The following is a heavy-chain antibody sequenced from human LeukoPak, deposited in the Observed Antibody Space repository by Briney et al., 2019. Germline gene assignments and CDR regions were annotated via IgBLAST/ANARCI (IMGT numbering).Heavy chain of an antibody. D-gene: IGHD3-9*01. CDR1: GGSITSSSYY. Sequence: SETLSLTCTVSGGSITSSSYYWGWIRQPPGKGLEWIGSIYYSGSTYYNPSLKSRVTISVDTSKNQFSLKLSSVTAADTAVYYCARSFDLTGPLAFDIWGQGTMVTVSS. CDR3: ARSFDLTGPLAFDI. CDR2: IYYSGST. J-gene: IGHJ3*02. V-gene: IGHV4-39*07.